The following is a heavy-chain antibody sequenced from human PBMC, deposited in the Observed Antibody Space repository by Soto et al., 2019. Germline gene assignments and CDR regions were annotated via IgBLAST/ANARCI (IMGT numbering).Heavy chain of an antibody. D-gene: IGHD3-3*01. Sequence: PGGSLRLSCAASGLIFSDVWMTWVRQAPGKGLEWVGRIKTKPDDGTIDYAAPVRGRFTISRDDSKNTLYLQMTSLTPDDTAVYYCAKAPFGGLKEGPDYWGQGTVVTVSS. CDR3: AKAPFGGLKEGPDY. J-gene: IGHJ4*02. CDR2: IKTKPDDGTI. CDR1: GLIFSDVW. V-gene: IGHV3-15*01.